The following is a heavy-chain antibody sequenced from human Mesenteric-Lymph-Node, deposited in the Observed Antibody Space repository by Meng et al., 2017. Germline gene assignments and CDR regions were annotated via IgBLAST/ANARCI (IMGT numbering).Heavy chain of an antibody. CDR2: IYYSGNT. CDR3: ARAEYYNWFDP. Sequence: QGKVQGSGPGPVKPSQTLSLTCTVSGGSMSSGDYFRNWIRQPPGKGLEWIGYIYYSGNTYYNPSLKSRVTISIDTSKNQFSLKLSSVTAADTAVYYCARAEYYNWFDPWGQGTLVTVSS. V-gene: IGHV4-30-4*01. CDR1: GGSMSSGDYF. D-gene: IGHD1-14*01. J-gene: IGHJ5*02.